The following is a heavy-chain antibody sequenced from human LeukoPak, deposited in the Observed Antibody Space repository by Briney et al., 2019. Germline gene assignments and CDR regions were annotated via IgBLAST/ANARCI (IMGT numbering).Heavy chain of an antibody. CDR3: ARDGHYDSSGYYYLFDY. CDR2: IYHSGST. D-gene: IGHD3-22*01. V-gene: IGHV4-38-2*02. CDR1: GYSISSGYY. Sequence: SETLSLTCTVSGYSISSGYYWGWIRQPPGKGLEWIGSIYHSGSTYYNPSLKSRVTISVDTSKNQFSLKLSSVTAADTAVYYCARDGHYDSSGYYYLFDYWAREPWSPSPQ. J-gene: IGHJ4*02.